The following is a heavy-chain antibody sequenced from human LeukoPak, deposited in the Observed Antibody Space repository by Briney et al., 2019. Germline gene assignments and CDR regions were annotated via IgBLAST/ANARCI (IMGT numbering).Heavy chain of an antibody. V-gene: IGHV3-30*02. Sequence: GGSLRLSCAASGFTFSSYGMHWVRQAPGKGLEWVAFIRYDGSNKYYADSVKGRFTISRDNSKNTLYLQMNSLRAEDTAVYYCAKGTYYYGSGSYYQRLDYWGQGTLVTVSS. CDR1: GFTFSSYG. CDR2: IRYDGSNK. CDR3: AKGTYYYGSGSYYQRLDY. J-gene: IGHJ4*02. D-gene: IGHD3-10*01.